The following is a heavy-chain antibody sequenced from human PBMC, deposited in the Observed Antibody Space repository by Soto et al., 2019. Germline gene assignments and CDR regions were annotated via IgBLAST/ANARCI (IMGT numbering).Heavy chain of an antibody. CDR1: GFTFSSYA. Sequence: PVGSLRLSCAASGFTFSSYAMHWVRQAPGKGLEWVAVISYDGSNKYYADSVKGRFTISRDNSKNTLYLQMNSLRAEDTAVYYCASLFTRIAVAGSPPPCYWGQGALVTFSS. CDR2: ISYDGSNK. J-gene: IGHJ4*02. D-gene: IGHD6-19*01. V-gene: IGHV3-30-3*01. CDR3: ASLFTRIAVAGSPPPCY.